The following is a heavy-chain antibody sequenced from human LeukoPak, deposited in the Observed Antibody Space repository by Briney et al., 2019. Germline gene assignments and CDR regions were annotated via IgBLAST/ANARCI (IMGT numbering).Heavy chain of an antibody. Sequence: ASVKVSCKASGYTFTSYGISWVRQAPGRGLEWMGWISAYNGNTNYAQKLQGRVTMTTDTSTSTAYMELRSLRSDDTAVYYCARPYYDSSAPPYDYWGQGTLVTVSS. D-gene: IGHD3-22*01. CDR2: ISAYNGNT. CDR3: ARPYYDSSAPPYDY. V-gene: IGHV1-18*01. J-gene: IGHJ4*02. CDR1: GYTFTSYG.